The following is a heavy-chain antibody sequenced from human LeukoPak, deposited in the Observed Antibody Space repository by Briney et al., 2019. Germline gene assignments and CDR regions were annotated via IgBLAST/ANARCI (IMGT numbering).Heavy chain of an antibody. CDR3: ARRSNYYYGMHV. CDR1: GYRFTDYW. J-gene: IGHJ6*02. Sequence: PGESLKISCKGSGYRFTDYWSGWVGRMPGKGLGGMGIIYPGDADTRYSPSFEGQVTLSAEECMSTAYMRWGSLQASDPAISCGARRSNYYYGMHVWAQGTTVTVSS. CDR2: IYPGDADT. V-gene: IGHV5-51*01.